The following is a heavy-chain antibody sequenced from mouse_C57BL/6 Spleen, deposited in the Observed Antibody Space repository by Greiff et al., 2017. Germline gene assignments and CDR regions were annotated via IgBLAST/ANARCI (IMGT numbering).Heavy chain of an antibody. Sequence: QVQLQQSGAELVRPGASVKLSCKASGYTFTDYYINWVKQRPGQGLEWIARIYPGSGNTYYNEKFKGKATLTAEKSSSTAYMQLSSLTSEDSAVYFCARGSSGPTWFAYLGQGTLVTVSA. CDR1: GYTFTDYY. CDR2: IYPGSGNT. CDR3: ARGSSGPTWFAY. J-gene: IGHJ3*01. D-gene: IGHD1-3*01. V-gene: IGHV1-76*01.